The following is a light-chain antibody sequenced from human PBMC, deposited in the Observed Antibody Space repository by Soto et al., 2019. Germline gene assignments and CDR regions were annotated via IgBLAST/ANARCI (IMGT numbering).Light chain of an antibody. CDR3: AAWDDSLNGPNWV. Sequence: QAVVTQPPSASGTPGQRVTISCSGSSSNIGSNTVNWYQQLPGTAPKLLIYSNNQRPSGVPDRFSGSKSGTSASLAISGLQSEDEAEYYCAAWDDSLNGPNWVFGGGTKLTVL. V-gene: IGLV1-44*01. CDR1: SSNIGSNT. J-gene: IGLJ3*02. CDR2: SNN.